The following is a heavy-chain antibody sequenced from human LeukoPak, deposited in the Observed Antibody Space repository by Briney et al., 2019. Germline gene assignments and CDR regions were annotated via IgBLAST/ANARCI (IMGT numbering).Heavy chain of an antibody. D-gene: IGHD5-18*01. Sequence: SETLSLTCTVSGGSVSSYYWTWIRQPPGEGLEWIGYIYYSGSTNYNPSLKSRVTISIDTSKNQFSLKVSSVSAADTAVYYCARVHSYGRRIMDYWGQGTLVTVSS. J-gene: IGHJ4*02. CDR2: IYYSGST. CDR3: ARVHSYGRRIMDY. V-gene: IGHV4-59*02. CDR1: GGSVSSYY.